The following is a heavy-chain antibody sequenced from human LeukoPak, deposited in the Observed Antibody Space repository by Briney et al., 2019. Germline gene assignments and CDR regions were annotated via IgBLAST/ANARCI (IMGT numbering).Heavy chain of an antibody. Sequence: PGGPLRLSCAASGFTFSSYSMNWVRQAPGKGLEWVSSITSSNNYIYYGDSVKGRFTISRDDAKNSLFLQMNSLRAEDTAFYYCVKPYYFSSGSFNWGQGTLVTVSS. CDR1: GFTFSSYS. CDR3: VKPYYFSSGSFN. J-gene: IGHJ4*02. CDR2: ITSSNNYI. D-gene: IGHD3-10*01. V-gene: IGHV3-21*01.